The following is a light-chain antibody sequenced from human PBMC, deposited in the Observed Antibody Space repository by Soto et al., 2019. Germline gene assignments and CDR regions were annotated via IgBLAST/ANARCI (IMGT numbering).Light chain of an antibody. CDR3: QKYNNWWT. Sequence: EIVMTQSPATLSVSPWERATLSCRASQSVSSNLAWYQQKPGQAPRLLIYGASTRATGIPARFSGSGSGTEFTLTISSLQSEDFAVYYCQKYNNWWTFGQGTKVDIK. CDR2: GAS. CDR1: QSVSSN. J-gene: IGKJ1*01. V-gene: IGKV3-15*01.